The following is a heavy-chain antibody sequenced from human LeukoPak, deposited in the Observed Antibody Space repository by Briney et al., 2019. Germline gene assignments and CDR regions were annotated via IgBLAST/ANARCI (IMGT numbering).Heavy chain of an antibody. Sequence: GGSLRLSCAASGFTFDDYGMSWVRHAPGKGLEWVSGINWNGGSTGYADSVKGRFTISRDNAKNSLYLQMNSLRAEDTALYYCARDLGFGRSLLLLTRLDYWGQGTLVTVSS. CDR2: INWNGGST. D-gene: IGHD3-10*01. CDR3: ARDLGFGRSLLLLTRLDY. J-gene: IGHJ4*02. V-gene: IGHV3-20*04. CDR1: GFTFDDYG.